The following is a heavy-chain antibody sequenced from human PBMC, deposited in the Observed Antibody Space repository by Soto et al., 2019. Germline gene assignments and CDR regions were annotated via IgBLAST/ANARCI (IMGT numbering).Heavy chain of an antibody. Sequence: GGSLRLSCAASGFTFSSYWMSWVRQAPGKGLEWVANIKQDGSEKYYVDSVKGRFTISRDNAKNSLYLQMNSLRAEDTAVYYCARERRRYCSSTSCYSIVLMEGDFDYWGQGTLVTVSS. CDR1: GFTFSSYW. V-gene: IGHV3-7*01. CDR2: IKQDGSEK. D-gene: IGHD2-2*01. J-gene: IGHJ4*02. CDR3: ARERRRYCSSTSCYSIVLMEGDFDY.